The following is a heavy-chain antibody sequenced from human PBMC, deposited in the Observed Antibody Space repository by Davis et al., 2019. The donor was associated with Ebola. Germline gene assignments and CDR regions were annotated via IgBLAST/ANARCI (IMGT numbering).Heavy chain of an antibody. Sequence: PSETLSLTCTVSGASISDYYWSWIRQAPGKGLEWIGYIYYSGIVKYNPSLKSRVAISMDSSKNQFSLNLTSVSAADTAFYFCASSGDGNMWYRYFDNWGQGTLVTVSS. CDR1: GASISDYY. CDR3: ASSGDGNMWYRYFDN. D-gene: IGHD5-24*01. CDR2: IYYSGIV. J-gene: IGHJ4*02. V-gene: IGHV4-59*08.